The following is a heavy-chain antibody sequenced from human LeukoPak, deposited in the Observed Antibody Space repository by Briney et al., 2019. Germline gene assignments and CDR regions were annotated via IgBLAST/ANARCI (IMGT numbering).Heavy chain of an antibody. CDR3: ARKNVDISLVDALDI. J-gene: IGHJ3*02. Sequence: SETLSLTCTVSGGSISSGDYNWSWIRQPPGKGLEWIGYIHYSGNTGNTNYNPSLKSRVTISVDTSRNQFSLKLSSVTAADTAMYYCARKNVDISLVDALDIWGQGTMVTVSS. D-gene: IGHD5-12*01. CDR2: IHYSGNTGNT. V-gene: IGHV4-61*08. CDR1: GGSISSGDYN.